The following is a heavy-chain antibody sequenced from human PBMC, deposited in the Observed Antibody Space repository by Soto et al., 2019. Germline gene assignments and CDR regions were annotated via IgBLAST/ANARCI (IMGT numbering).Heavy chain of an antibody. J-gene: IGHJ6*02. D-gene: IGHD2-15*01. CDR3: ARDGAHTVAHEYYSYGMDV. Sequence: GASVKVSCKASGYTFKRDGVSWVRQAPGQGLEWMGWISTYNGDVNYAQNIQGRVTMTTDTSTSTAYMELSSVTFDDTAVYYCARDGAHTVAHEYYSYGMDVWGQGTTVTVSS. CDR2: ISTYNGDV. CDR1: GYTFKRDG. V-gene: IGHV1-18*01.